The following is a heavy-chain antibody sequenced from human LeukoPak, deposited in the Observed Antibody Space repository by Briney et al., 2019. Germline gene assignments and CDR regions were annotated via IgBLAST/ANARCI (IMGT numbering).Heavy chain of an antibody. Sequence: GRSLRLSCAASGFTFDDYAMHWVRQAPGKGLEWVSAISGSGGSTYYADSVKGRFTISRDNSKNTLYLQMNSLRAEDTAVYYCAKDLWGSYRPNWFDPWGQGTLVTVSS. CDR2: ISGSGGST. D-gene: IGHD3-16*02. V-gene: IGHV3-23*01. CDR3: AKDLWGSYRPNWFDP. J-gene: IGHJ5*02. CDR1: GFTFDDYA.